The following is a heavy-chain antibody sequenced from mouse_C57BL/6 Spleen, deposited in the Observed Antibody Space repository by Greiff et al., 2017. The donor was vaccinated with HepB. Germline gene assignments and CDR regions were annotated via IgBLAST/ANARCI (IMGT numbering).Heavy chain of an antibody. CDR1: GFTFTSYW. CDR2: IYPSDSET. Sequence: QVQLQQSGAELVRPGSSVKLSCTASGFTFTSYWMDWVKQRPGQGLEWIGNIYPSDSETHYTQKFKDKATLTVDKSSSTAYMQLSRLTSEDSAVYDCASSHSSGYGMDYWGQGTSVTVSS. CDR3: ASSHSSGYGMDY. J-gene: IGHJ4*01. D-gene: IGHD3-2*02. V-gene: IGHV1-61*01.